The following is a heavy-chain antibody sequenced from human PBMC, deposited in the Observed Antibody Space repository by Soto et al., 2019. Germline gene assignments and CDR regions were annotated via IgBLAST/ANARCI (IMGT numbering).Heavy chain of an antibody. CDR2: IYYSGST. V-gene: IGHV4-39*01. CDR3: ARQKDWDMTTVTPTYYFDY. CDR1: GGSIRSVTTY. Sequence: PSETLSLTCTVSGGSIRSVTTYWGWIRQSPGKGLEWIGSIYYSGSTYYNPSLKSRVTISVDTSKNQFSLKLSSVTAADTAVYYCARQKDWDMTTVTPTYYFDYWGQGTLVTVSS. D-gene: IGHD4-17*01. J-gene: IGHJ4*02.